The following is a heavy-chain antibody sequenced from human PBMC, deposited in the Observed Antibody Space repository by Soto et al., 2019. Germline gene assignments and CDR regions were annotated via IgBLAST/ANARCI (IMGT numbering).Heavy chain of an antibody. Sequence: GASVKVSCKASGGTFSSYAISWVRQAPGQGLEWMGGIIPIFGTANYAQKFQGGVTITADESTSTAYMELSSLRSEDTAVYYCARDGGSSTPSHYYDIYTHVWGQXITVTVSS. D-gene: IGHD1-26*01. CDR1: GGTFSSYA. V-gene: IGHV1-69*13. CDR2: IIPIFGTA. CDR3: ARDGGSSTPSHYYDIYTHV. J-gene: IGHJ6*03.